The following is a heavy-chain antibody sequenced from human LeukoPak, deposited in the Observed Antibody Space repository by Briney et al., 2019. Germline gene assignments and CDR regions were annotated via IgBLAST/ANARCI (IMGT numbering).Heavy chain of an antibody. V-gene: IGHV1-2*02. Sequence: ASVKVSCKASGYTLTAQYLHWVRQAPGQGLEWMGWFDPGSGATLYAQKFKGRVAMTGDKSINTAYMELSSLRSDDTAIYYCARARLWAYDIWGQGTVVTVSS. CDR3: ARARLWAYDI. D-gene: IGHD3-16*01. J-gene: IGHJ3*02. CDR1: GYTLTAQY. CDR2: FDPGSGAT.